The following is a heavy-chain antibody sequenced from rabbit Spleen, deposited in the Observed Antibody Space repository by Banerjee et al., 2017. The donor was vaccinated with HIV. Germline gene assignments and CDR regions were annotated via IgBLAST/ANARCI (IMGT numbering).Heavy chain of an antibody. V-gene: IGHV1S45*01. J-gene: IGHJ4*01. CDR3: TRDSIYGGYAGYGYFYFNL. Sequence: QEQLVESGGGLVTPGASLTLPCTASGFSFSGSYWICWVRPAPGKGLEWIGCLYTDVLTTWYASWVNGRFTISKASSTTVTLQMTSLTAADTATYFCTRDSIYGGYAGYGYFYFNLWGPGTLVTVS. D-gene: IGHD8-1*01. CDR2: LYTDVLTT. CDR1: GFSFSGSYW.